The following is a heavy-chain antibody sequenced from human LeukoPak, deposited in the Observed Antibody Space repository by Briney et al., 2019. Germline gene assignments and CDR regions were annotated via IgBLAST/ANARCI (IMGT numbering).Heavy chain of an antibody. Sequence: SETLSLTCAVYGGSFSGYYWSWIRQPPGKGLEWIGEINHSGSTNYNPSLKSRVTISLDTAKNQFSLKLTSVTAADTAVYFCARSRGGFGDYGSWFDPWGQGTLVTVSS. CDR3: ARSRGGFGDYGSWFDP. J-gene: IGHJ5*02. D-gene: IGHD4-17*01. V-gene: IGHV4-34*01. CDR2: INHSGST. CDR1: GGSFSGYY.